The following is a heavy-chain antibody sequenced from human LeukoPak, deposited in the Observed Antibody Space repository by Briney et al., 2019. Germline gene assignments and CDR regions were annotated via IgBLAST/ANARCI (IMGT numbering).Heavy chain of an antibody. CDR3: ATPPVFHTATIKIDY. J-gene: IGHJ4*02. CDR2: ISGSGGST. D-gene: IGHD5-18*01. V-gene: IGHV3-23*01. Sequence: GGSLRLSCAASGFTFSSYAMSWVRQAPGKGLEWVSAISGSGGSTYYADSVKGRFTISRDKSKNTLYLQMNSLRAEDTAVYYCATPPVFHTATIKIDYWGQGTLVTVSS. CDR1: GFTFSSYA.